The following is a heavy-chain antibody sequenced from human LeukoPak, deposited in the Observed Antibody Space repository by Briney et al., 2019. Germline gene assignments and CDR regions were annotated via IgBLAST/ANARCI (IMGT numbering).Heavy chain of an antibody. CDR3: ARGLGVFRGYYYGSGSYSTPFDY. Sequence: SETLSLTCAVYGGSFSGYYWSWIRQPPGKGLEWIGEINHSGSTNYNPSLKSRGTISVDTSKNQFSLKLSSVTAADTAVYYCARGLGVFRGYYYGSGSYSTPFDYWGQGTLVTVSS. CDR1: GGSFSGYY. J-gene: IGHJ4*02. V-gene: IGHV4-34*01. CDR2: INHSGST. D-gene: IGHD3-10*01.